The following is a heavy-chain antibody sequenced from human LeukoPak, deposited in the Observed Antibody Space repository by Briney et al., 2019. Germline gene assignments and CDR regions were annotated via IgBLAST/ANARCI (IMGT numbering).Heavy chain of an antibody. CDR2: IWYGGSNT. D-gene: IGHD3-3*01. V-gene: IGHV3-30*02. CDR1: GFRFSNYG. Sequence: GGSLRLFCAASGFRFSNYGMHWVRQAPGKGLEWVALIWYGGSNTYYADPVKGRFTISRDNSKNTLYLQMNSLRIEDTAVYYCAKERATIFGLVTGIDDWGQGTLVTVSS. CDR3: AKERATIFGLVTGIDD. J-gene: IGHJ4*02.